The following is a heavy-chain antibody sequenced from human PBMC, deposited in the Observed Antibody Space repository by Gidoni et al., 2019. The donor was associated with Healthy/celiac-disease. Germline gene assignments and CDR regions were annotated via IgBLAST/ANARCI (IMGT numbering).Heavy chain of an antibody. D-gene: IGHD6-19*01. Sequence: QVQLVESGGGVVQPGRSLRLSCAASGFTFSSYGMHWVRQAPGKGLEWVAVIRYDGSNKYYADSVKGRFTISRDNSKNTLYLQMNSLRAEDTAVYYCARAPSSGWYYFDYWGQGTLVTVSS. V-gene: IGHV3-33*01. J-gene: IGHJ4*02. CDR3: ARAPSSGWYYFDY. CDR2: IRYDGSNK. CDR1: GFTFSSYG.